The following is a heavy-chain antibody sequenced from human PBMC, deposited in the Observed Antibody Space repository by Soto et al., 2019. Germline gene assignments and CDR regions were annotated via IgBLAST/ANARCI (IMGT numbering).Heavy chain of an antibody. V-gene: IGHV4-59*01. D-gene: IGHD3-10*01. CDR1: GGSISSYY. CDR3: ARADYYGSGSRITFDY. Sequence: SETLSLTCTVSGGSISSYYWSWIRQPPGKGLEWIGYIYYSGSTNYNPSLKSRVTISVDTSKNQFSLKLSSVTAADTAVYYCARADYYGSGSRITFDYWGQATLVTVSS. J-gene: IGHJ4*02. CDR2: IYYSGST.